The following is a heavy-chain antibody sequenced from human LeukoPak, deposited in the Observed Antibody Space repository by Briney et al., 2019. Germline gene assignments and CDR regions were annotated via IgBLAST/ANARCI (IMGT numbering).Heavy chain of an antibody. CDR1: GFTFSSYA. D-gene: IGHD3-22*01. CDR3: AKGSYYDSSGSFYLDY. Sequence: GGSLRLSCAASGFTFSSYAMSWVRQAPGKGLEWVSGISGSGDNTYYADSVRGRFTISRDNSKNTLYVQVNSLGTEDTAAYYCAKGSYYDSSGSFYLDYWGQGTLVTVSS. J-gene: IGHJ4*02. CDR2: ISGSGDNT. V-gene: IGHV3-23*01.